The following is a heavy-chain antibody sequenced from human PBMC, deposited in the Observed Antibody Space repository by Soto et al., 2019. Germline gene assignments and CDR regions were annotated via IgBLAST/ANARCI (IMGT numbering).Heavy chain of an antibody. CDR2: IEPTASGT. CDR1: GYSFTNYS. Sequence: GQTLQCPGIASGYSFTNYSIRWLRPGQWNGLEWMGRIEPTASGTTYSWSFQGNVSISVGRSINTAYLQWNSLGASDTATYYCAGGALSRDTKDYVDFWGRGTLVTVCS. D-gene: IGHD1-26*01. V-gene: IGHV5-10-1*01. J-gene: IGHJ4*01. CDR3: AGGALSRDTKDYVDF.